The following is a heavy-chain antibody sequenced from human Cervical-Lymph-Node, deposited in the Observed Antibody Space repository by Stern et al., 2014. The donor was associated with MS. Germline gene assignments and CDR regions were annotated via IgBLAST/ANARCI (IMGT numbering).Heavy chain of an antibody. Sequence: QLQLQESGPGLVKPSETLSLICTVSGGSISTYYWSWIRQPPGKGLEWIGYVFYSGSTSYNPSLKSRVSMSVDTSKNQFSLRLGSVTAADTALYYCARHTYHCDDDGCYYEGLDSWGQGTLVTVSS. J-gene: IGHJ5*01. V-gene: IGHV4-59*08. D-gene: IGHD3-22*01. CDR2: VFYSGST. CDR1: GGSISTYY. CDR3: ARHTYHCDDDGCYYEGLDS.